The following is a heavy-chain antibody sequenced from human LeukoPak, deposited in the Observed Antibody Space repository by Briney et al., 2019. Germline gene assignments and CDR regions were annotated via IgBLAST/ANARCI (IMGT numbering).Heavy chain of an antibody. D-gene: IGHD6-13*01. V-gene: IGHV3-33*01. CDR2: IWYDGSNK. J-gene: IGHJ3*02. Sequence: PGRSLRLSCAASGFTFSSYGVHWVRQAPGKGLEWVAVIWYDGSNKYYADSVKGRFTISRDNSKDTLYLQMNSLRAEDTAVYYCARDKSWPPLGDAFDIWGQGTMVTVSS. CDR1: GFTFSSYG. CDR3: ARDKSWPPLGDAFDI.